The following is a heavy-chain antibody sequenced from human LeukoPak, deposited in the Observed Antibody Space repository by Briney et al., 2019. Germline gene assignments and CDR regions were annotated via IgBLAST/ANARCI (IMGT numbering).Heavy chain of an antibody. CDR1: GSTFITYW. V-gene: IGHV3-74*01. CDR3: ARVSIGWYHFDY. D-gene: IGHD6-19*01. J-gene: IGHJ4*02. CDR2: INPDGSTT. Sequence: PGGSLRLSCAASGSTFITYWMHWVRQAPGKGLVWVSRINPDGSTTSYADSVKGRFTVSRDNAKNTLYLQMNSLRAEDTAVYYCARVSIGWYHFDYWGQGTLVTVSS.